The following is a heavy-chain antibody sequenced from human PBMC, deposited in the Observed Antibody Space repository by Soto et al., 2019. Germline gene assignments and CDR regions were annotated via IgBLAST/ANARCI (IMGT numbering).Heavy chain of an antibody. D-gene: IGHD3-22*01. Sequence: QLQLQESGPGLVKPSETLSLTCTVSGGSISSSSYYWGWIRQPPGKGLEWIGSIYYSGSTYYNPSLKSRATISVDTSKNQFSLKLSSVTAADTAVYYCAGDYYDSSGYFGPFDYWGQGTLVTVSS. J-gene: IGHJ4*02. V-gene: IGHV4-39*01. CDR2: IYYSGST. CDR1: GGSISSSSYY. CDR3: AGDYYDSSGYFGPFDY.